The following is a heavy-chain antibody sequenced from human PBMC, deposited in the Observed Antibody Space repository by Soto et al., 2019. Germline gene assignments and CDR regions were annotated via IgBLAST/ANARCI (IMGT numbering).Heavy chain of an antibody. D-gene: IGHD6-13*01. J-gene: IGHJ4*02. CDR1: GFTFSSYA. V-gene: IGHV3-23*01. CDR2: ISGSDGST. Sequence: EVQLLESGGGLVQPGGSLRLSCAASGFTFSSYAMNWVRQAPGKGLEWVSVISGSDGSTYYADSVKDRFTISRDNSKNTLNLQMNSLRAEDTAVYYCARRSSSWYFDYWGQGPLVTVSS. CDR3: ARRSSSWYFDY.